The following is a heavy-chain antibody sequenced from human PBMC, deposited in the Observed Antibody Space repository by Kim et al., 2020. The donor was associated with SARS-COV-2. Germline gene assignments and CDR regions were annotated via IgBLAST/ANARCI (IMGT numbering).Heavy chain of an antibody. CDR2: INHSGST. V-gene: IGHV4-34*01. J-gene: IGHJ4*02. CDR1: GGSFSGYY. CDR3: ARKTTYYYDSSGYYYIAGFDY. D-gene: IGHD3-22*01. Sequence: SETLSLTCAVYGGSFSGYYWSWIRQPPGKGLEWIGEINHSGSTNYNPSLKSRVTISVDTSKNQFSLKLSSVTAADTAVYYCARKTTYYYDSSGYYYIAGFDYWGQGTLVTVSS.